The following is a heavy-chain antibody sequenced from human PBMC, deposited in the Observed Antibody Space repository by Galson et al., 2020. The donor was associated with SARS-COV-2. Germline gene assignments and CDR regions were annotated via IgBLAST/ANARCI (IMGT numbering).Heavy chain of an antibody. J-gene: IGHJ5*02. V-gene: IGHV4-59*01. D-gene: IGHD6-19*01. CDR2: IYYSGST. Sequence: SETLSLTCTVSGGSISSYYWSWIRQPPGKGLEWIGYIYYSGSTNYNPSLKSRVTISVDTSKNQFSLKLSSVTAADTAVYYCARGGASGWREYGFDAWGQGTLVTVSS. CDR1: GGSISSYY. CDR3: ARGGASGWREYGFDA.